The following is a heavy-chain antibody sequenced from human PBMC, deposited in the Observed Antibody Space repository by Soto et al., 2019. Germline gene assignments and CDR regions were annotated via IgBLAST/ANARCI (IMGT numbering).Heavy chain of an antibody. D-gene: IGHD1-26*01. Sequence: GGSLRLSCAASGFTFKDYAMHWVRQVPGKGLEWVSGISWNGGSIGYVDSVKGRFTISRDNAKNSLFLQMNSLRPEDTALYYCVKDLSRPNLVVGASTVNGAFAIWGQGAMVTVSS. CDR2: ISWNGGSI. CDR3: VKDLSRPNLVVGASTVNGAFAI. V-gene: IGHV3-9*01. CDR1: GFTFKDYA. J-gene: IGHJ3*02.